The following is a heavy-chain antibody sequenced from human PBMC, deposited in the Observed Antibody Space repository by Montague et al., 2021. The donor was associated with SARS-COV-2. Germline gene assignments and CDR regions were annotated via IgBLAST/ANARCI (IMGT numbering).Heavy chain of an antibody. J-gene: IGHJ5*02. CDR1: GGSISRYY. CDR2: IYYSGST. Sequence: SETLSLTCTVSGGSISRYYWSWIRQTPGKGLEWIGYIYYSGSTSYNPSLKSRVTISVDTSRNQFSLNLSSVTAADTAVYYCAREGGEGWFDPWGQGTMLTVSS. D-gene: IGHD3-10*01. CDR3: AREGGEGWFDP. V-gene: IGHV4-59*01.